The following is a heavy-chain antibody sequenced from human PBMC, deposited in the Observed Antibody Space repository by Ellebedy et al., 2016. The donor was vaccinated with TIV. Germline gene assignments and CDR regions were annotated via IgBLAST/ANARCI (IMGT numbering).Heavy chain of an antibody. CDR1: GFTFDDYA. V-gene: IGHV3-9*01. CDR2: ISWSGADI. CDR3: AKSLTYYDTSLDAFDV. J-gene: IGHJ3*01. D-gene: IGHD3-22*01. Sequence: SLKISXAASGFTFDDYAMHWVRQVPGKGLEWVSMISWSGADIDYADSVRGRFTISRDSAEESLYLQMNSLRVEDTALYYCAKSLTYYDTSLDAFDVWGQGTMVTVSS.